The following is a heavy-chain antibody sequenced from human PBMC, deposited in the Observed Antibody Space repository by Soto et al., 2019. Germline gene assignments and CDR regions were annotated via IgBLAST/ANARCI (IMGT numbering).Heavy chain of an antibody. V-gene: IGHV3-21*01. D-gene: IGHD2-2*01. J-gene: IGHJ6*02. CDR1: GFTFRSYS. CDR2: INTGSTYI. Sequence: GGSLRLSCAASGFTFRSYSMNWVRQAPGKGLEWVSSINTGSTYIYYEESVKGRFTISRDNAKNSLYLQMNSLRAEDTAVYYCARGTVGYCSSTSCSNYYYYGMDVWGQGTTVTVSS. CDR3: ARGTVGYCSSTSCSNYYYYGMDV.